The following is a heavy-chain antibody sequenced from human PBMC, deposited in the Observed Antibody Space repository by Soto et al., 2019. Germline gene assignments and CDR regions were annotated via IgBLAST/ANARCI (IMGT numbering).Heavy chain of an antibody. V-gene: IGHV5-51*01. J-gene: IGHJ6*02. CDR3: ARPRSGSYRLDYYGMDV. CDR2: IYPGDSDS. CDR1: GYSFASHW. Sequence: GGSLKISCKGSGYSFASHWIAWVRQMPWKGLEWMGIIYPGDSDSRYSPSFQGQVTISADKSISTAYLQWNSLKASDTAIYYCARPRSGSYRLDYYGMDVWGQGTTVTVSS. D-gene: IGHD3-10*01.